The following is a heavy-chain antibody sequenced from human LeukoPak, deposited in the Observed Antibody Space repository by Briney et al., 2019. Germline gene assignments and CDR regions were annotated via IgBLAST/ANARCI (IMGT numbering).Heavy chain of an antibody. J-gene: IGHJ4*02. V-gene: IGHV4-34*01. D-gene: IGHD4-23*01. CDR2: INHSGST. CDR1: GGSFSGYY. Sequence: PSETLSLTCAVYGGSFSGYYWSWIRQPPGKGLEWIGEINHSGSTNYNPSLKSRVTISVDTSKNQFSLKLSSVTAADTAVYYCARRRTYGGNYDYWGQGTLVTVSS. CDR3: ARRRTYGGNYDY.